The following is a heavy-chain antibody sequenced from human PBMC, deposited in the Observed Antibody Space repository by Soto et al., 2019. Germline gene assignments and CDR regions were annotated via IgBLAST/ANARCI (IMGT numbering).Heavy chain of an antibody. Sequence: ESGGGVVQPGRSLRLSCAASGFTFSSYGMHWVRQAPGKGLEWVAVISYDGSNKYYADSVKGRFTISRDNSKNTLYLQMNSLRAEDTAVYYWAKDADRSCFDYWGQGTLVTVSS. V-gene: IGHV3-30*18. CDR1: GFTFSSYG. CDR2: ISYDGSNK. D-gene: IGHD2-15*01. J-gene: IGHJ4*02. CDR3: AKDADRSCFDY.